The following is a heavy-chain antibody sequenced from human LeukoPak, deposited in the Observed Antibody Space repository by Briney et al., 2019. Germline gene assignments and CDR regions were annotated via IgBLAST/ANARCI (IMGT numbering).Heavy chain of an antibody. CDR1: GYTFTSYG. V-gene: IGHV1-18*01. CDR2: ISAYNDNA. CDR3: ARSTLGIEFDY. J-gene: IGHJ4*02. D-gene: IGHD7-27*01. Sequence: ASVKVSCKASGYTFTSYGISWVRQAPGQGLGWMGWISAYNDNAHYAQGLEGRVTMTSETSTRTAYMELRSLRSDDTAVYYCARSTLGIEFDYWGQGSLVTVSS.